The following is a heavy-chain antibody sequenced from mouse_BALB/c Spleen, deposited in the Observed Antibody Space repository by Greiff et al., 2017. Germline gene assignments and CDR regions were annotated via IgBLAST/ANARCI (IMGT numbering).Heavy chain of an antibody. CDR2: ISYDGSN. Sequence: DVQLVESGPGLVKPSQSLSLTCSVTGYSITSGYYWNWIRQFPGNKLEWMGYISYDGSNNYNPSLKNRISITRDTSKNQFFLKLNSVTTEDTATYYCARRFAYWGQGTLVTVSA. J-gene: IGHJ3*01. CDR3: ARRFAY. CDR1: GYSITSGYY. V-gene: IGHV3-6*02.